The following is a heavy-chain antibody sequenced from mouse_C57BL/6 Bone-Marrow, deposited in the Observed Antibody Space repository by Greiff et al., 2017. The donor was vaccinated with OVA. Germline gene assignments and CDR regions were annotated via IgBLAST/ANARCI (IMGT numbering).Heavy chain of an antibody. V-gene: IGHV1-50*01. D-gene: IGHD1-1*01. CDR3: ARGGFWYYGSTYALDY. CDR2: IDPSDSYT. Sequence: QVQLKQPGAELVKPGASVKLSCKASGYTFTSYWMQWVKQRPGQGLEWIGEIDPSDSYTNSTQKFKGKATLTVDTSSSTAYMQLSSLTSEDSAVYYCARGGFWYYGSTYALDYWGQGTSVTVSS. CDR1: GYTFTSYW. J-gene: IGHJ4*01.